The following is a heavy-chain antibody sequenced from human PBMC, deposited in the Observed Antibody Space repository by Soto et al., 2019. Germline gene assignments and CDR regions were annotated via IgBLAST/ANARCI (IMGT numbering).Heavy chain of an antibody. CDR3: AREPTVTIFDY. V-gene: IGHV1-18*01. CDR1: GYTFTSYT. J-gene: IGHJ4*02. Sequence: RASVKVSCKASGYTFTSYTVSWVRQAPGQGLEWIGWISANNDNTDFAQRFQDRVTLTTDTSTRTAYMELRSLQSDDTAVYYCAREPTVTIFDYWGQGTLVTVSS. CDR2: ISANNDNT. D-gene: IGHD4-17*01.